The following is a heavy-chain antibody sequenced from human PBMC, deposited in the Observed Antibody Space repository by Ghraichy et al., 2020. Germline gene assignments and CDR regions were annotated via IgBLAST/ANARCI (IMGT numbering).Heavy chain of an antibody. Sequence: LSHTCAASGFTFSSYWMHWVRQPPGMGLVWVSRIDSDGSSTSYADSVEGRFTISRDNAKNTLYLQMNSLRAEDTAVYYCARIKGYTRSLYYFDYWGQGTLVTVSS. CDR2: IDSDGSST. CDR1: GFTFSSYW. D-gene: IGHD5-18*01. J-gene: IGHJ4*02. CDR3: ARIKGYTRSLYYFDY. V-gene: IGHV3-74*01.